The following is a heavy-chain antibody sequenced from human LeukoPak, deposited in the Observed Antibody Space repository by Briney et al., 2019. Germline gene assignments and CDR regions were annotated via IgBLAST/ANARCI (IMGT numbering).Heavy chain of an antibody. CDR3: AREPGSVTIHYYYHGMDV. J-gene: IGHJ6*01. V-gene: IGHV3-48*01. Sequence: GGSLRLSCAASGFTFSSYSMNWVRQAPGKGLEWVSYISSGSSTIYYADSVKGRFTISRDNAKNSLYLQMNSLRAEDTAVYYCAREPGSVTIHYYYHGMDVWGQGTTVTVSS. CDR1: GFTFSSYS. D-gene: IGHD4-17*01. CDR2: ISSGSSTI.